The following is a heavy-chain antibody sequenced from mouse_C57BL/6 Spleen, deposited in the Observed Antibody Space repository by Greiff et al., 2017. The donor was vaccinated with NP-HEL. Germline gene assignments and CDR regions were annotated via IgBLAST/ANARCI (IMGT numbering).Heavy chain of an antibody. CDR3: ARDRGYGSSYAY. CDR2: ISDGGSYT. D-gene: IGHD1-1*01. J-gene: IGHJ3*01. Sequence: EVQRVESGGGLVKPGGSLKLSCAASGFTFSSYAMSWVRQTPEKRLEWVATISDGGSYTYYPDNVKGRFTISRDNTKNNLYLQMSHLKSEDTAMYYCARDRGYGSSYAYWGQGTLVTVSA. CDR1: GFTFSSYA. V-gene: IGHV5-4*01.